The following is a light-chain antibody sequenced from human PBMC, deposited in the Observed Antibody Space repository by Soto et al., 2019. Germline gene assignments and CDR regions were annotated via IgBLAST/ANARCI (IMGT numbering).Light chain of an antibody. V-gene: IGKV3-15*01. J-gene: IGKJ1*01. CDR2: GAS. CDR3: QEYNTWPWT. Sequence: EIVLTQSPATLSLSPWERATLSCRASQSVSTNQLAWYQQKLGQAPRVLIYGASTRATGIPARFSGSGSGTEFILTISSLQSEDFAVYYCQEYNTWPWTFGQGTKVDIK. CDR1: QSVSTN.